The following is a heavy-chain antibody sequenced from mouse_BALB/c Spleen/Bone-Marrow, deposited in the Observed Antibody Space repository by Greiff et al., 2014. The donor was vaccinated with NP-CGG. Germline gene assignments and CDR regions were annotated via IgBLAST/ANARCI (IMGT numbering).Heavy chain of an antibody. CDR1: GFTFSAFE. J-gene: IGHJ3*01. CDR2: IISGSNTI. V-gene: IGHV5-17*02. Sequence: EVQVVESGGDLVQPGGSRKLSCAASGFTFSAFEMHWVRQAPERGLEWVAYIISGSNTIYYSDKVKGRFTISRDNPKNTLFLQMTSLRSEDTAMYYCARSRYDVGWFAYWGQGTLVTVSA. CDR3: ARSRYDVGWFAY. D-gene: IGHD2-14*01.